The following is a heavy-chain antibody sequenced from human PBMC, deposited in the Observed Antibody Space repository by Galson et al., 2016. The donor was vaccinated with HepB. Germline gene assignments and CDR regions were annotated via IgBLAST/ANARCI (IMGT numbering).Heavy chain of an antibody. CDR3: ASSVAAAGNWFDP. CDR1: GFTFSSYW. CDR2: INSHGSST. J-gene: IGHJ5*02. D-gene: IGHD6-13*01. V-gene: IGHV3-74*01. Sequence: SLRLSCAASGFTFSSYWMHWVRQAPGKGLVWVSRINSHGSSTSYADSVKGRFTISRDNAKNTLYLQMNSLRAEDTAVYYCASSVAAAGNWFDPWGQGTLVTVSS.